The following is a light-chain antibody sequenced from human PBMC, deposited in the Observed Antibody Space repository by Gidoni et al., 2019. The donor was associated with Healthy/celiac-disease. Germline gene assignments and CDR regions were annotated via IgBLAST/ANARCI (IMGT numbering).Light chain of an antibody. V-gene: IGKV1-8*01. Sequence: AIQMTQSPSSFSASTGDRVTITCRVSQDISSYLAWYQQKPGKAPKLLIYGASTLQTGVPSRFSGSGSGTNFSLTISCLQSEDFATYYCQQYYSYPWTFGQGTKVEIK. CDR3: QQYYSYPWT. J-gene: IGKJ1*01. CDR2: GAS. CDR1: QDISSY.